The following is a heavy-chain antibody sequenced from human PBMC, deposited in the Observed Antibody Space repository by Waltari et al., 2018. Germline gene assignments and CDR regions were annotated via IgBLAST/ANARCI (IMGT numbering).Heavy chain of an antibody. CDR2: ITGDGTST. D-gene: IGHD6-25*01. V-gene: IGHV3-23*01. CDR1: GFPFTTYV. Sequence: EVQLLESGGGLVQPGGSLRLSCAASGFPFTTYVMSWVRQAPGKGLEWVSAITGDGTSTYYADSVKGRFTISRDNSKNTLYVQMNSLRAEDTAVYYCAKGSAAARPYYFDYWGQGTLVTVSS. CDR3: AKGSAAARPYYFDY. J-gene: IGHJ4*02.